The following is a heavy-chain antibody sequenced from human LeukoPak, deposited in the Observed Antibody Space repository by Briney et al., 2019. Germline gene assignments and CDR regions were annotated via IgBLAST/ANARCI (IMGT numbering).Heavy chain of an antibody. Sequence: PGGSLRLSCAASGFPFSSYWMHWVRQAPGKGLVWVSRINSDRSSTSYADSVKGRFTISRDNAKNTLYLQMNSLRAEDTAVYYCARDYSSSWYETDYWGQGTLVTVSS. D-gene: IGHD6-13*01. CDR3: ARDYSSSWYETDY. CDR2: INSDRSST. CDR1: GFPFSSYW. J-gene: IGHJ4*02. V-gene: IGHV3-74*01.